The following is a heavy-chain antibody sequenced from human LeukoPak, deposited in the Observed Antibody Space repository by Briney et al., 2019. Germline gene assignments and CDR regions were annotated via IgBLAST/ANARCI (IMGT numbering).Heavy chain of an antibody. CDR1: GLPFNVAW. CDR3: LTDPSYETNN. J-gene: IGHJ4*02. CDR2: IKSKTDGETT. Sequence: GGSLRLSCAVSGLPFNVAWMSWVRQAPGKGLEWIGRIKSKTDGETTDYAAPLRGRFSILRDDSKDTLYLQMNSLKAEDTAVYYCLTDPSYETNNWGQGTLVTVSS. V-gene: IGHV3-15*01. D-gene: IGHD3-16*01.